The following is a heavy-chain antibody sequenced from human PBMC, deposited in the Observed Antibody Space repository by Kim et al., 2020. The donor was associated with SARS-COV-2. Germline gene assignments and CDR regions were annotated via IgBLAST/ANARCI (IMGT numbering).Heavy chain of an antibody. J-gene: IGHJ3*02. CDR3: ASGYRAKWLSGAFDI. Sequence: SVKVSCKASGGTFSSYAISWVRQAPGQGLEWMGRIIPILGIANYAQKFQGRVTITADKSTSTAYMELSSLRSEDTAVYYCASGYRAKWLSGAFDIWGQGTMVTVSS. D-gene: IGHD3-22*01. V-gene: IGHV1-69*04. CDR2: IIPILGIA. CDR1: GGTFSSYA.